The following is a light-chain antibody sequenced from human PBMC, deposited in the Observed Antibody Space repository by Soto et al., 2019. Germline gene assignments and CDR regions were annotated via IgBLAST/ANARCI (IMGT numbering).Light chain of an antibody. CDR2: DAS. CDR3: QQYNSYSPT. CDR1: QSISSW. Sequence: DIQMPPSPSTLSESVGERFPITCRASQSISSWLACYQQKPGKAPKLLIYDASSLESGVPSRFSGSGSGTDFTLTISSLHPDDFATYYCQQYNSYSPTFGQGTKV. V-gene: IGKV1-5*01. J-gene: IGKJ1*01.